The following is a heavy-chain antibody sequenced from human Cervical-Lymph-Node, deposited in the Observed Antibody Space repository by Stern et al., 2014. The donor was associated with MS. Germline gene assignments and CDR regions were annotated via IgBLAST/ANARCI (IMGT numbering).Heavy chain of an antibody. CDR1: GGTFSYYA. CDR2: IIPIIGTA. V-gene: IGHV1-69*12. D-gene: IGHD1-26*01. CDR3: GRDPRHANGSPFAFDI. J-gene: IGHJ3*02. Sequence: VQLVQSGPEVKKPGSSVKVSCKASGGTFSYYALSWVRQAPGQGLEWMGGIIPIIGTANYAQNFQGRLTLTAAESPRTTSMELSSVRSEDTALYYCGRDPRHANGSPFAFDIWGQGTMVTVSS.